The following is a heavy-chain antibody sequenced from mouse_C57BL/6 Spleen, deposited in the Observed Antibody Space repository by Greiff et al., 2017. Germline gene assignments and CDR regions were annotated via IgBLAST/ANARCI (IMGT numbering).Heavy chain of an antibody. V-gene: IGHV1-18*01. J-gene: IGHJ3*01. D-gene: IGHD2-4*01. CDR1: GYTFTDYN. CDR2: INPNNGGT. CDR3: ARRDYDYDGAWFAY. Sequence: EVKLQESGPELVKPGASVKIPCKASGYTFTDYNMDWVKQSHGKSLEWIGDINPNNGGTIYNQKFKGKATLTVDKSSSTAYMELRSLTSEDTAVYYCARRDYDYDGAWFAYWGQGTLVTVSA.